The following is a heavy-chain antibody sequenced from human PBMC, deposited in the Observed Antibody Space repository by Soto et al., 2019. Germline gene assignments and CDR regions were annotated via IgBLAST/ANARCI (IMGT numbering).Heavy chain of an antibody. V-gene: IGHV4-59*01. CDR1: GGSISSYY. CDR2: IYYSGST. D-gene: IGHD5-12*01. CDR3: ARGAERWLPFDY. J-gene: IGHJ4*02. Sequence: PSETLSLTCTVSGGSISSYYWSRIRQPPGKGLEWIGYIYYSGSTNYNPSLKSRVTISVDTSKNQFSLKLSSVTAADTAVYYCARGAERWLPFDYWGQGTLVTVSS.